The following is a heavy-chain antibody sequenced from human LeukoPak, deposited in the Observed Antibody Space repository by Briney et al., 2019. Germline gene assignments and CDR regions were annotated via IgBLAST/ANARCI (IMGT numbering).Heavy chain of an antibody. CDR2: IRYDGSNK. J-gene: IGHJ3*02. CDR3: WENIGWSYEMYAFDI. V-gene: IGHV3-30*02. Sequence: PGGSLRLSCVASGFTFSSYAMSWVRQAPGKGLEWVAFIRYDGSNKYYADSVKGRFTISRDNSKNTLYLQMNSLGAAENAVYFCWENIGWSYEMYAFDIWGQGTMVTVSS. CDR1: GFTFSSYA. D-gene: IGHD1-26*01.